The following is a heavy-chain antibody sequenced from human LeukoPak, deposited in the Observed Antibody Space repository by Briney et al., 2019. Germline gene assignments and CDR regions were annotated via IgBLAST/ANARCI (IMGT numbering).Heavy chain of an antibody. CDR3: ATVGIAAALDAFDI. CDR1: GYTLTELS. Sequence: ASVKVSCKVSGYTLTELSMHWVRQAPGKGLEWMGGFDPEDGETIYAQKFQGRVTMTEDTSTDTAYMELSSLRSEDTAVYYCATVGIAAALDAFDIWGRGTMVTVSS. V-gene: IGHV1-24*01. D-gene: IGHD6-13*01. J-gene: IGHJ3*02. CDR2: FDPEDGET.